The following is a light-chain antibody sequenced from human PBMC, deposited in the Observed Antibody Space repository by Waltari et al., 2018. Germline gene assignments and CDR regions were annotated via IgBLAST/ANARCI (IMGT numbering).Light chain of an antibody. Sequence: EIVMTQPPAPLSVSPGERATPSCRASQSVSSNLAWYQQKPGQAPRLLIYGASTRATGIPARFSGSGSGTEFTLTISSLQSEDFTVYYCQQYNNWPPYTFGQGTKLEIK. CDR1: QSVSSN. CDR3: QQYNNWPPYT. J-gene: IGKJ2*01. CDR2: GAS. V-gene: IGKV3-15*01.